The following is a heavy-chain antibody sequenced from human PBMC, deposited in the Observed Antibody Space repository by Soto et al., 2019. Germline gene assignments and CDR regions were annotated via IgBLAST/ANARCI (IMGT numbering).Heavy chain of an antibody. CDR3: ARVSVDVPE. J-gene: IGHJ4*02. V-gene: IGHV1-2*02. Sequence: QLVQSGAEVKKPGASVRVSCKTSGPTFIAYYIHWVRQAPGRGLEWMGWIDPKSGGTTYEQKFLGRVTMTRDTSINTAYMDLNRLTSDDTAVYYCARVSVDVPEWGQGTLITVSS. CDR1: GPTFIAYY. D-gene: IGHD5-12*01. CDR2: IDPKSGGT.